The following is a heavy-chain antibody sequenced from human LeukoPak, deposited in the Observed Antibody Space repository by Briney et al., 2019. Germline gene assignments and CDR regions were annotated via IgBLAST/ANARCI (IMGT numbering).Heavy chain of an antibody. J-gene: IGHJ6*03. V-gene: IGHV1-2*02. CDR3: ARGVGASAHYYYYYMDV. CDR2: INPNSGGT. D-gene: IGHD1-26*01. CDR1: GYTFTNYG. Sequence: ASVKVSCKASGYTFTNYGFSWVRQAPGQGLEWMGWINPNSGGTNYAQKFQGRVTMTRDTSISTAYMELSRLRSDDTAVYYCARGVGASAHYYYYYMDVWGKGTTVTISS.